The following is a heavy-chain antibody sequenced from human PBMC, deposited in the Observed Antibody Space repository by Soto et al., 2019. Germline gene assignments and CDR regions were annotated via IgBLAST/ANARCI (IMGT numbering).Heavy chain of an antibody. Sequence: EVQLVESGGGLVQPGRSLRLSCTASGFTFGDYAMSWFRQAPGKGLEWVGFIRSKAYGGTTEHAASVKGRFTISTHXXNXLXXLQINSLNTADTSLYYSTRGPPRISVLRPYYHFSYWRQGTLVTVSS. CDR1: GFTFGDYA. J-gene: IGHJ4*02. CDR2: IRSKAYGGTT. V-gene: IGHV3-49*03. CDR3: TRGPPRISVLRPYYHFSY. D-gene: IGHD1-26*01.